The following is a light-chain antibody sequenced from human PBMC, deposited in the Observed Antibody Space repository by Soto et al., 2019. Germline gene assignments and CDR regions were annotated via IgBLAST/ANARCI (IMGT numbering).Light chain of an antibody. Sequence: QSVLTQPPSVSGAPGQRVTISCTGSSSNIGAGYDVHWYQQLTGTVPKLLIFGNSIRPSGVPDRFSGSKSGTSVSLAITGLQAEDEADYYCQSYDSSLSRYVFGSGTNVTVL. J-gene: IGLJ1*01. V-gene: IGLV1-40*01. CDR2: GNS. CDR1: SSNIGAGYD. CDR3: QSYDSSLSRYV.